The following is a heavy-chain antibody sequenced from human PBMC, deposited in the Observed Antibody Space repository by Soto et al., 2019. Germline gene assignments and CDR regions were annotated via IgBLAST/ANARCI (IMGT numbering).Heavy chain of an antibody. J-gene: IGHJ6*03. CDR2: IYYSGST. V-gene: IGHV4-59*08. CDR1: GGSFSSYY. D-gene: IGHD2-2*01. Sequence: QVQLQESGPGLVRPSETLSLTCTGSGGSFSSYYWTWIRQSPGKGLEWIGYIYYSGSTDYNPSLRGRLAISIDTSKNQFSLRLNSMTAADTAVYYCAGRDCSGTNCYYLDYYYMDVWGKGTTVTVSS. CDR3: AGRDCSGTNCYYLDYYYMDV.